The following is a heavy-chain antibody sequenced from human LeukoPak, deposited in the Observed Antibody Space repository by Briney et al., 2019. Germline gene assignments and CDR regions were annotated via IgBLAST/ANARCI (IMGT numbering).Heavy chain of an antibody. CDR2: IYSGGST. Sequence: GGSLRLSCAASGFTVSSNYMSWVRQAPGKGLEWVSVIYSGGSTYYADSVKGRFTISRDNSKNTLYLQMNSLRAEDTAVYYCARVRIAAAGYYFDYWGQGTLVTVSS. CDR3: ARVRIAAAGYYFDY. J-gene: IGHJ4*02. D-gene: IGHD6-13*01. V-gene: IGHV3-53*01. CDR1: GFTVSSNY.